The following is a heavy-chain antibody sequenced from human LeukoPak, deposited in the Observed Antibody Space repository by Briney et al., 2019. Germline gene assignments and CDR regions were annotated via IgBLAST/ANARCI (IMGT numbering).Heavy chain of an antibody. J-gene: IGHJ6*03. CDR2: ISAYNGNT. V-gene: IGHV1-18*01. D-gene: IGHD6-19*01. CDR1: GGTFSSYA. Sequence: ASVKVSCKASGGTFSSYAISWVRQAPGQGLEWMGWISAYNGNTNYAQKLQGRVTMTTDTSISTAYMELSRLRSDDTAVYYCARCDSSGWYGRLGISYYYMDVWGKGTTVTVSS. CDR3: ARCDSSGWYGRLGISYYYMDV.